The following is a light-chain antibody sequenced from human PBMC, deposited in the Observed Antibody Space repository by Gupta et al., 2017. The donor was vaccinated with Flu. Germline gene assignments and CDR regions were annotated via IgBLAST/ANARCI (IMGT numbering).Light chain of an antibody. Sequence: DVVMTQSPVSLSVTLGQPASISFMSSYGLVHTDGITYLNWFHQRPGQSPRRLIYKVAARDSGVPERFSGSGSGTDFTLKISRVEAEDVGVYYCRQGTPWPGTFGQGTKLEIK. J-gene: IGKJ2*01. CDR2: KVA. V-gene: IGKV2-30*02. CDR3: RQGTPWPGT. CDR1: YGLVHTDGITY.